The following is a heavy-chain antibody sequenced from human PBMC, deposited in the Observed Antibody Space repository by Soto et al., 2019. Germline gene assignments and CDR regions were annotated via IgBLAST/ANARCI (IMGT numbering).Heavy chain of an antibody. D-gene: IGHD3-22*01. V-gene: IGHV3-11*01. CDR1: GFTFSDYY. Sequence: PGGSLRLSCAASGFTFSDYYMSWIRQAPGKGLEWVSYISSSGSTIYYADSVKGRFTISRDNAKNSLYPQMNSLRAEDTAVYYCASGPDYYDSSGYSDYWGQGTLVTVSS. CDR3: ASGPDYYDSSGYSDY. J-gene: IGHJ4*02. CDR2: ISSSGSTI.